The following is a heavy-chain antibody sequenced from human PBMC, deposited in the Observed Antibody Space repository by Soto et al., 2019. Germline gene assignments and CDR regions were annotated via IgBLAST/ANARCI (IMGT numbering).Heavy chain of an antibody. CDR2: IWYDGSNK. J-gene: IGHJ2*01. CDR3: ARDPGGIAAAGTPYWYFDL. V-gene: IGHV3-33*08. D-gene: IGHD6-13*01. Sequence: GGSLRLSCAASGFTFSSYGMHWVRQAPGKGLEWVAVIWYDGSNKYYADSVKGRFTISRDNSKNTLYLQMNSLRAEDTAVYYWARDPGGIAAAGTPYWYFDLWGRGTLVTVSS. CDR1: GFTFSSYG.